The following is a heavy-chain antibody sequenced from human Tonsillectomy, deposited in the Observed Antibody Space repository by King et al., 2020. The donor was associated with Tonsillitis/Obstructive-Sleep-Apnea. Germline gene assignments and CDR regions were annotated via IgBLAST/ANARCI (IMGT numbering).Heavy chain of an antibody. CDR1: GGSISSYY. Sequence: QLQESGPGLVKTSETLSLTCTVSGGSISSYYWNWIRQPPGKGLEWIGYIYYSGRTTYNPSLKSRVTILIDTSKKQFSLKLTSVTAADTDVYFCAREGSLALDYWGQGTLVTVSS. CDR3: AREGSLALDY. J-gene: IGHJ4*02. V-gene: IGHV4-59*01. CDR2: IYYSGRT.